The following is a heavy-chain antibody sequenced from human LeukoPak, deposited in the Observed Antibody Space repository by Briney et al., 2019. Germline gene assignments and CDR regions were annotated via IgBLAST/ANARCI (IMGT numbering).Heavy chain of an antibody. CDR3: AKVQLGIGVDY. D-gene: IGHD7-27*01. V-gene: IGHV3-23*01. J-gene: IGHJ4*02. Sequence: PGGSLRLSCAASGFSFSSYAVSWVRQAPGRGLELVSGISDGGSRTYYADSVKGRFTISRDDSKNTLYLQMNSLRAEDTAVYYCAKVQLGIGVDYWGQGTLVTVSS. CDR1: GFSFSSYA. CDR2: ISDGGSRT.